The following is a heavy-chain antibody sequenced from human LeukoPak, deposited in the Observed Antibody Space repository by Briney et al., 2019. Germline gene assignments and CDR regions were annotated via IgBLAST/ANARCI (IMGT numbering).Heavy chain of an antibody. J-gene: IGHJ4*02. CDR3: AKDRVTYYYDSRTPTF. Sequence: PGGSLRLSCAASGFTFSSYGMHWVRQAPGKGLEWVAVISYDGSNKYYADSVKGRFTISRDNSKNTLYLQMNSLRAEDTAVYYRAKDRVTYYYDSRTPTFWGQGTLVTVSS. V-gene: IGHV3-30*18. D-gene: IGHD3-22*01. CDR2: ISYDGSNK. CDR1: GFTFSSYG.